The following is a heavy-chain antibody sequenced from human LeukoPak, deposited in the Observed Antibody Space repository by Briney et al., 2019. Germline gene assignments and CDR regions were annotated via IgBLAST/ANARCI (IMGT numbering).Heavy chain of an antibody. CDR1: GFTLNSYE. J-gene: IGHJ4*02. D-gene: IGHD3-3*01. CDR2: ISSSGSTI. Sequence: PGGSLRLSCAASGFTLNSYEVNWVRQAPGKGLEWISYISSSGSTIYYADSVKGRFTISRDNARNLLYLQLNSLRADDTAVYYCARGGGFDYWGQGTLVTVSS. V-gene: IGHV3-48*03. CDR3: ARGGGFDY.